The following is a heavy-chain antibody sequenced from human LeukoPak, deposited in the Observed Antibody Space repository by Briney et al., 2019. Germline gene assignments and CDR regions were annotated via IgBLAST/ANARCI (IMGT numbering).Heavy chain of an antibody. D-gene: IGHD3-22*01. CDR1: GYTLTSYG. V-gene: IGHV1-18*01. J-gene: IGHJ3*02. Sequence: ASVKVSCKASGYTLTSYGISWVRQAPGQGLEWMGCISAYNGNTNYAQKLQGRVTMTTETSTRTAYMELRSLRSDDTAVYYCARDTRITMIVVGKDVFDIWGQGTMVTVSS. CDR3: ARDTRITMIVVGKDVFDI. CDR2: ISAYNGNT.